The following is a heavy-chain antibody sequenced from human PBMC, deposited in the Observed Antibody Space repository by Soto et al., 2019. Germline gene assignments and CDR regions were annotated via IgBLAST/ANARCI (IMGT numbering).Heavy chain of an antibody. D-gene: IGHD6-25*01. J-gene: IGHJ5*02. V-gene: IGHV3-15*01. CDR1: GFTFSNAW. CDR3: ATSGGSSRYRWFGP. Sequence: GGSLRLSCAASGFTFSNAWMSWVRQAPGKGLEWVGRIKSKTDGGTTDYAAPVKGRFTISRDDSKNTLYLQMNSLKTEDAAVYYCATSGGSSRYRWFGPWGQGTLVTVSS. CDR2: IKSKTDGGTT.